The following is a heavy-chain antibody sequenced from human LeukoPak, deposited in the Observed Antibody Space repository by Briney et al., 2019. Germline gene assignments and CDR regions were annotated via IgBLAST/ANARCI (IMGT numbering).Heavy chain of an antibody. Sequence: TSETLSLTCTVSGGSISSYYWSWIRQPPGKGLEWIGYIYYSGSTSYNPSLKSRVAISVDTSKNQFSLKLSSVTAADTAVYYCAGGYSYGSTYYYMDVWGKGTTVTISS. J-gene: IGHJ6*03. CDR2: IYYSGST. CDR3: AGGYSYGSTYYYMDV. D-gene: IGHD5-18*01. CDR1: GGSISSYY. V-gene: IGHV4-59*01.